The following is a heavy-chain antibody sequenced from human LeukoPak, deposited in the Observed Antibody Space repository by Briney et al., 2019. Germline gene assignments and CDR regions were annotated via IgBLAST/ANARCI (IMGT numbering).Heavy chain of an antibody. CDR1: GFTFSSYG. CDR2: ISYDGSNK. Sequence: GGSLRLSFAAFGFTFSSYGMRWVRPAPGKGLGWVAVISYDGSNKYYADSVKGRFTISRDNSKNTLYLQMNSLRVEDTAVYYCAELGITMIGGVWGKGTTVTISS. J-gene: IGHJ6*04. V-gene: IGHV3-30*19. D-gene: IGHD3-10*02. CDR3: AELGITMIGGV.